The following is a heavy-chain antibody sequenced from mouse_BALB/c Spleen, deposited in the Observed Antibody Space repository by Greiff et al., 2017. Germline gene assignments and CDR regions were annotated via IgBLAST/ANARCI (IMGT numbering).Heavy chain of an antibody. CDR1: GYSFTGYY. CDR2: ISCYNGAT. V-gene: IGHV1S34*01. Sequence: LVKTGASVKISCKASGYSFTGYYMHWVKQSHGKSLEWIGYISCYNGATSYNQKFKGKATFTVDTSSSTAYMQFTSLTSEDSAVYYGARGDYRSDCFDYWGQGTPLTVSA. D-gene: IGHD2-14*01. CDR3: ARGDYRSDCFDY. J-gene: IGHJ2*01.